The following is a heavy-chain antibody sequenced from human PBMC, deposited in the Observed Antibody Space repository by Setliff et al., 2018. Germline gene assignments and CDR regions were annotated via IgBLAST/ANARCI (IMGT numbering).Heavy chain of an antibody. V-gene: IGHV5-51*01. Sequence: PGASLKISCKGSGYSFTRYWIGWVRQMPGKGLEWMGIIYPSDSDTRYSPSFQGQVTISADKSISTAYLQWSSLKASDTAMYYCARRQGANWGSDYYYGMDVWGQGTTVTVSS. D-gene: IGHD7-27*01. CDR3: ARRQGANWGSDYYYGMDV. J-gene: IGHJ6*02. CDR2: IYPSDSDT. CDR1: GYSFTRYW.